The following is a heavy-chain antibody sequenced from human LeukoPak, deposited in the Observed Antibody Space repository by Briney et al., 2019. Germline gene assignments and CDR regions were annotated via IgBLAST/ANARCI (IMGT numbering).Heavy chain of an antibody. CDR2: ISAYNGNT. D-gene: IGHD3-10*01. CDR1: GYTFTSYG. V-gene: IGHV1-18*01. Sequence: ASVKVSCKASGYTFTSYGISWVRQAPGQGLEWMGWISAYNGNTNYALKLRGRVTMTTDTSTSTAYMELRSLRSDDTAVYYCARAGVPLWFGELRSGMDVWGQGTTVTVSS. CDR3: ARAGVPLWFGELRSGMDV. J-gene: IGHJ6*02.